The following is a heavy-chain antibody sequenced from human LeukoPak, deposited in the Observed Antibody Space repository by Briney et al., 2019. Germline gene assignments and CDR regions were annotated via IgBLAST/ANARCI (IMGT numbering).Heavy chain of an antibody. Sequence: GGSLRLSCVASGFTFSSYAMSWVRQAPGKGLEWVSAISGSGGSTYYADSVKGRFTISRDNSKNTLYLLMNSLRAEDTAVYHCAKRDYSNYDLDYWGQGTLVTVSS. CDR2: ISGSGGST. CDR3: AKRDYSNYDLDY. D-gene: IGHD4-11*01. CDR1: GFTFSSYA. J-gene: IGHJ4*02. V-gene: IGHV3-23*01.